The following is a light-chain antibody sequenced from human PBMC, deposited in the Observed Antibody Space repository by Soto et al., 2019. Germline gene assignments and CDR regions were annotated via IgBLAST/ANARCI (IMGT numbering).Light chain of an antibody. J-gene: IGKJ1*01. Sequence: EIVLTQSPGTLSLSPGERATLSCRASQSVSSSYLAWYQQKPGQAPRLLIYGASGRATGIPDRFSGSGSGTDFTLTISRLEPEDFAVYYCQQYGSSPWTLGQGTKVDIK. CDR3: QQYGSSPWT. V-gene: IGKV3-20*01. CDR2: GAS. CDR1: QSVSSSY.